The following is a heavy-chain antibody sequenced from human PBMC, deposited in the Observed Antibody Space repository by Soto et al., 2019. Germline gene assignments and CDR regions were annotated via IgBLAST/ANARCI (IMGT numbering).Heavy chain of an antibody. CDR1: GGSFSGYY. D-gene: IGHD6-19*01. Sequence: QVQLQQWGAGLLKPSETLSLTCAVYGGSFSGYYWSWIRQPPGKGLEWIGEINHSGSTNYNPSLKSRVTISVDTSKNQFSLKLSYVTAADTAVYYCARAEGYRSGWYGYWGQGTLVTVSS. V-gene: IGHV4-34*01. CDR3: ARAEGYRSGWYGY. J-gene: IGHJ4*02. CDR2: INHSGST.